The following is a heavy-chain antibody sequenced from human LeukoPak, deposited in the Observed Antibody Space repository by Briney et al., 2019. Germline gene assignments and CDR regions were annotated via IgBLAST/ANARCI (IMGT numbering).Heavy chain of an antibody. CDR2: ISSDGSST. CDR1: GFTFRNHW. V-gene: IGHV3-74*03. CDR3: ARDQRVTGRPDIDY. Sequence: GGSLRLSCAASGFTFRNHWMHWVRQTPGKGLVWVSRISSDGSSTTYADSVKGRFTISRDNAKNTLYLQMNNLRAEDTAMYYCARDQRVTGRPDIDYWGQGTLVIVSS. D-gene: IGHD6-6*01. J-gene: IGHJ4*02.